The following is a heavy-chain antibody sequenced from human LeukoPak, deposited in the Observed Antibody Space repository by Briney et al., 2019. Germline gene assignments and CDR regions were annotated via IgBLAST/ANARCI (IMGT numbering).Heavy chain of an antibody. Sequence: SETLSLTCTVSGGSISSSSYYWGWIRQPPGKGLEWIGSIYYSGSTYYNPSLKSRVTISVDTSKNQFSLKLSSVTAADTAVYYCARVRWDAFDIWGQGTMVTVSS. V-gene: IGHV4-39*01. CDR1: GGSISSSSYY. CDR3: ARVRWDAFDI. D-gene: IGHD3-10*01. CDR2: IYYSGST. J-gene: IGHJ3*02.